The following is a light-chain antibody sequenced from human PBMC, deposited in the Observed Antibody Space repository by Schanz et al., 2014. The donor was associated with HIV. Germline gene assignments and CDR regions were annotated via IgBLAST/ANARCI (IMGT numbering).Light chain of an antibody. Sequence: QSALTQPASVSGSPGQSITVSCTGTNNDIGSYTYVAWYQQHPGKAPKVVVYGVFDRPSGVSNRFSGSKSGNTASLTISGLQAEDEADYYCNSYTSSDTYVFGTGTKVTVL. CDR2: GVF. CDR3: NSYTSSDTYV. J-gene: IGLJ1*01. V-gene: IGLV2-14*03. CDR1: NNDIGSYTY.